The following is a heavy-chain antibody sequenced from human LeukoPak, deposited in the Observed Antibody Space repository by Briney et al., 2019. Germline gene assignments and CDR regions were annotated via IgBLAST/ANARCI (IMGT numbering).Heavy chain of an antibody. V-gene: IGHV4-59*08. CDR3: ARRYYDSLDY. CDR2: IYYSGST. J-gene: IGHJ4*02. CDR1: GGSISSYY. Sequence: SETLSLTCTVSGGSISSYYWSWLRQPPGKGLEWIGYIYYSGSTNYNPSLKSRVTISVDTSKNQFSLKLSSVTAADTAVYYCARRYYDSLDYWGQGTLVTVSS. D-gene: IGHD3-22*01.